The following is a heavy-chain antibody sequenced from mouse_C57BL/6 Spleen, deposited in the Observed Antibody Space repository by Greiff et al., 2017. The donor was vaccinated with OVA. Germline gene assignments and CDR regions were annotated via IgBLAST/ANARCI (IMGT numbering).Heavy chain of an antibody. CDR3: ARWPGLGQGDAMDY. Sequence: EVQLQQSGPELVKPGASVKIPCKASGYTFTDYNMDWVKQSHGKSLEWIGDINPNNGGTIYNQKFKGKATLTVDKSSSTAYMELRSLTSEDTAVYYCARWPGLGQGDAMDYWGQGTSVTVSS. CDR1: GYTFTDYN. CDR2: INPNNGGT. D-gene: IGHD4-1*01. V-gene: IGHV1-18*01. J-gene: IGHJ4*01.